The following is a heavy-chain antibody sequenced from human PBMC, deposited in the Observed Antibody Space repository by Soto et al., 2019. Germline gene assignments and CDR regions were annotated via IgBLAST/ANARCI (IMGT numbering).Heavy chain of an antibody. CDR3: ASTEDIVVVPATVTYYYYGMDV. V-gene: IGHV1-69*13. CDR1: GGTFSSYA. Sequence: SVKVSCKASGGTFSSYAISWVRRAPGQGLEWMGGIIPIFGTANYAQKFQGRVTITADESTSTAYMELSSLRSEDTAVYYCASTEDIVVVPATVTYYYYGMDVWGRGTTVTVSS. D-gene: IGHD2-2*01. CDR2: IIPIFGTA. J-gene: IGHJ6*02.